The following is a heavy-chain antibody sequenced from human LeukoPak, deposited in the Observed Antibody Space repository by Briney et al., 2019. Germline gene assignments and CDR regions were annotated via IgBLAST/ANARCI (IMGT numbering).Heavy chain of an antibody. J-gene: IGHJ4*02. CDR3: AREVWFGELSERTLDY. CDR2: ISAYNGNT. Sequence: ASVKVSCKASGYTFTSYGISWVRQAPGQGLEWMGWISAYNGNTNYAQKLQGRVTMTTDTSTSTAYMELRSLRSDDTAVYYYAREVWFGELSERTLDYWGQGTLVTVSS. CDR1: GYTFTSYG. D-gene: IGHD3-10*01. V-gene: IGHV1-18*01.